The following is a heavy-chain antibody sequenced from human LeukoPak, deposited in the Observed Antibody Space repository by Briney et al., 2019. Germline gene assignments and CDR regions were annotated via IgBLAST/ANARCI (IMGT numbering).Heavy chain of an antibody. Sequence: GGSLRLSCAASGFTFSSYAMHWVRQAPGKGLDWAAVISYDGSNKYYADSVKGRFTISRDDSKNTLYLQMDSLRAEDTAVYYCARGSGRYWYFDLWGRGTLVTVSS. CDR2: ISYDGSNK. CDR1: GFTFSSYA. V-gene: IGHV3-30-3*01. J-gene: IGHJ2*01. CDR3: ARGSGRYWYFDL. D-gene: IGHD6-19*01.